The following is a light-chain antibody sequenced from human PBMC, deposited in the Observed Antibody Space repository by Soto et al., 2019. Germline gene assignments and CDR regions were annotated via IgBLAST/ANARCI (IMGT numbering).Light chain of an antibody. CDR3: SSYAGSNNVI. Sequence: QSALTQPPSASGSPGQSVTISCTGTSSDVGDYNYVSWYQQHPGKAPKLMIYEVSKRPSGVPDRFSGSRSGNTASLTVSGLQAEDEADYYCSSYAGSNNVIFGGGTKLTVL. J-gene: IGLJ2*01. CDR2: EVS. CDR1: SSDVGDYNY. V-gene: IGLV2-8*01.